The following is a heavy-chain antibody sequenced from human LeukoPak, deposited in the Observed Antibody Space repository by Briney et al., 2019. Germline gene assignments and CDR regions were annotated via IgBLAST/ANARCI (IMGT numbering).Heavy chain of an antibody. CDR1: GFTFSSYW. CDR3: ARDALRYNWNSDY. J-gene: IGHJ4*02. Sequence: GGSLRLSCAGSGFTFSSYWIDWVRQAPGEGRVWGSRINPDGSSTTYADSVKGRFTISRDNAENPLYLQINSLRVEASAVYYCARDALRYNWNSDYCGQGTLVTVSS. CDR2: INPDGSST. V-gene: IGHV3-74*01. D-gene: IGHD1-7*01.